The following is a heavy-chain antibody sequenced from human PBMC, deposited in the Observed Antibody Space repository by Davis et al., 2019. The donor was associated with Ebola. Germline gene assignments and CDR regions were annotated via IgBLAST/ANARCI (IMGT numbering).Heavy chain of an antibody. CDR1: GYTFTSYY. CDR3: ARDRGYSSGWYSDY. J-gene: IGHJ4*02. D-gene: IGHD6-19*01. CDR2: INPSGGST. V-gene: IGHV1-46*01. Sequence: ASVKVSCKASGYTFTSYYMHWVRQAPGQGLEWMGIINPSGGSTSYAQKLQGRVTLTTDASTSTASMELRSLRSDDTAVYYCARDRGYSSGWYSDYWGQGTLVTVSS.